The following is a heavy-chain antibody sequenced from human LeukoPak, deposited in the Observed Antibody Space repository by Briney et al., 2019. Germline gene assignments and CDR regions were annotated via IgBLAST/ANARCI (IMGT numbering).Heavy chain of an antibody. CDR3: ARAFVVVTATPGWYFDL. Sequence: TETLSLTCAVYGGSFSGYYWGWIRQPPGKGLEWIGSIYHSGSTYYNPSLKSRVTISVDTSKNQFSLRLSSVTAADTAVYYCARAFVVVTATPGWYFDLWGRGTLVTVSS. CDR2: IYHSGST. V-gene: IGHV4-38-2*01. D-gene: IGHD2-21*02. CDR1: GGSFSGYY. J-gene: IGHJ2*01.